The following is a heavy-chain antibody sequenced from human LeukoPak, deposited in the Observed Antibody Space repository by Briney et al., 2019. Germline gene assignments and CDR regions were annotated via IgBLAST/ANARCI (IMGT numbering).Heavy chain of an antibody. CDR3: ARAWPVFGVAPRFDP. Sequence: SQTLSLTCTVSGGSISSGDYYWSWIRQPPGKGLEWIGYIYYSGSTYYNPSLKSRVTISVDTSKNQFSLKLSSVTAADTAVYYCARAWPVFGVAPRFDPWXQGTLVTVXS. CDR2: IYYSGST. CDR1: GGSISSGDYY. V-gene: IGHV4-30-4*08. J-gene: IGHJ5*02. D-gene: IGHD3-3*01.